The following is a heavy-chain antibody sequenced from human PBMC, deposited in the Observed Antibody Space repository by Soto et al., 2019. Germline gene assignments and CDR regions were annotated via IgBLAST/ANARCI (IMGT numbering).Heavy chain of an antibody. CDR1: GFTFGSYG. Sequence: GGSLRLSCAASGFTFGSYGMNWVRQAPGKGLEWVSYISSSRSTIYYADSVKGRFTISRDNAKNSLYLQMNSLRDEDAAVYYCARMFEGYFDYWGQGTLVTVS. V-gene: IGHV3-48*02. CDR3: ARMFEGYFDY. D-gene: IGHD3-10*02. J-gene: IGHJ4*02. CDR2: ISSSRSTI.